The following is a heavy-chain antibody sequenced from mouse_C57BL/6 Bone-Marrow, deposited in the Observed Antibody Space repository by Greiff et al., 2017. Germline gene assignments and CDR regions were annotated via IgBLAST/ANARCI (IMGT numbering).Heavy chain of an antibody. CDR1: GFSLTSYG. V-gene: IGHV2-4*01. Sequence: VQLQQSGPGLVQPSQSLSITCTVSGFSLTSYGVHWVRQPPGKGLEWLGVIWSGGSTDYNAAFISRLSISKDNSNSQVFFKMNRLQADDTAIYYCAKRGDDYDGFAYWGQGTLVTVSA. CDR3: AKRGDDYDGFAY. D-gene: IGHD2-4*01. CDR2: IWSGGST. J-gene: IGHJ3*01.